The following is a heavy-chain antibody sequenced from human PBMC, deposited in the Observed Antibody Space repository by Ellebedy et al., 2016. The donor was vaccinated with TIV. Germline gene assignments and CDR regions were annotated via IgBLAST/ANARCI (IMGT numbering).Heavy chain of an antibody. CDR2: ISGSGGST. CDR3: AKDRTDYYYYMDV. V-gene: IGHV3-23*01. CDR1: GFTFSSYA. Sequence: GESLKISXAASGFTFSSYAMSWVRQAPGKGLEWVSAISGSGGSTYYADSVKGRFTISRDNSKNTLYLQMNSLRAEDTTVYYCAKDRTDYYYYMDVWGKGTTVTVSS. J-gene: IGHJ6*03.